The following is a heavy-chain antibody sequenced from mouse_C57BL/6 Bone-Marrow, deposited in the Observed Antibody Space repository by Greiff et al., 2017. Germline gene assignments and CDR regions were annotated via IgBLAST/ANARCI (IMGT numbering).Heavy chain of an antibody. CDR3: ARNLCITTDWYFDV. CDR2: IWSGGST. J-gene: IGHJ1*03. V-gene: IGHV2-2*01. Sequence: VKVEESGPGLVQPSQSLSITCTVSGFSLTSYGVHWVRQSPGKGLEWLGVIWSGGSTDYNAAFISRLSISKDNSTSQVFFKMNSLHADDTTIYYCARNLCITTDWYFDVWGTGTTVTVSS. D-gene: IGHD1-1*01. CDR1: GFSLTSYG.